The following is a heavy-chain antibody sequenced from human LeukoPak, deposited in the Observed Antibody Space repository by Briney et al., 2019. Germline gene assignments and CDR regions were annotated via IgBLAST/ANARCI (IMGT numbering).Heavy chain of an antibody. CDR1: GFTFSSYS. V-gene: IGHV3-48*01. Sequence: GGSLRLSCAASGFTFSSYSMNWVRQAPGKGLEWVSYISSSSSTIYYADSVKGRFTISRDNAKNSLYLQMNSLRAEDTAVYYCARATVFRYFDYWGQGTLVTASS. CDR2: ISSSSSTI. CDR3: ARATVFRYFDY. J-gene: IGHJ4*02. D-gene: IGHD4-17*01.